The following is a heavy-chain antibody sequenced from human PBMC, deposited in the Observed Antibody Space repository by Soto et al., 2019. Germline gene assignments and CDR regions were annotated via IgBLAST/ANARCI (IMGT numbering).Heavy chain of an antibody. CDR3: ARGNGIDFWSGYYSI. D-gene: IGHD3-3*01. V-gene: IGHV1-2*02. CDR2: INPNSGGT. Sequence: ASVKVSCKASGYTFTGYYMHWVRQAPGQGLEWMGWINPNSGGTNYAQKFQGRVTMTRDTSISTAYMELSRLRSDDTAVYYCARGNGIDFWSGYYSIWGQGTLVTVSS. J-gene: IGHJ4*02. CDR1: GYTFTGYY.